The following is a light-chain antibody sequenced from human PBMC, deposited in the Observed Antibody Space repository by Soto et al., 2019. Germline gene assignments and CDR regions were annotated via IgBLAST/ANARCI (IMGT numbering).Light chain of an antibody. V-gene: IGLV7-46*01. J-gene: IGLJ1*01. CDR2: DTS. Sequence: QAVVTQEPSLTVSPGGTVTLTSGSSTGAVTSGHYPYWFQQKPGQAPRTLIYDTSKKHFWTPARFSGSLLGGKAALTLSGAQPEDEADYYCLLSYSGARPYVFGSGTKLTVL. CDR3: LLSYSGARPYV. CDR1: TGAVTSGHY.